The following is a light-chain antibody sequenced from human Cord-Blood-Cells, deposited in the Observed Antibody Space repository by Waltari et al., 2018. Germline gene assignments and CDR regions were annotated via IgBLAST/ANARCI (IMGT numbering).Light chain of an antibody. V-gene: IGKV1-9*01. CDR1: QGISSY. CDR2: AAS. J-gene: IGKJ2*01. Sequence: IRITQAPFSLSASVGDRVTITCWASQGISSYLAWYQQKPGKAPKLLIYAASTLQSGVPSRFSGSGSGTEFTLTISSLQPEDFATYYCQQLNSYPYTFGQGTKLEIK. CDR3: QQLNSYPYT.